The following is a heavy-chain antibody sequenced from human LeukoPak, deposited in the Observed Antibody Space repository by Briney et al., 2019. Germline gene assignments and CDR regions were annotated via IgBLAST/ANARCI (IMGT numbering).Heavy chain of an antibody. J-gene: IGHJ6*03. CDR1: GFSFSSYW. V-gene: IGHV3-74*01. CDR2: INFDGSSR. CDR3: ASLSMIGTVVSQNQYYMDA. D-gene: IGHD3-22*01. Sequence: PGGSLRLSCAASGFSFSSYWMHWVRQAPGKGLVWVSRINFDGSSRNYADSVEGRFTISGDNAKNTLYLQMNSLRAEDTAVYYCASLSMIGTVVSQNQYYMDAWGNGTTVTVFS.